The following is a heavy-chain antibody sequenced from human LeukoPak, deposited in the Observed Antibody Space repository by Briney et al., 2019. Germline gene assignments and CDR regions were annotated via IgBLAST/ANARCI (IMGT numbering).Heavy chain of an antibody. CDR3: ARPHIGGSDLTDFDY. Sequence: SETLSLTCTVSGSSISSDSYFWGWIRQPPGQGLEWIGSIYYSGSTYYNPSLKSRVTISVDTSKNQFSLKLSSVTAADTAVYYCARPHIGGSDLTDFDYWGQGTLVTVSS. D-gene: IGHD1-26*01. J-gene: IGHJ4*02. CDR1: GSSISSDSYF. V-gene: IGHV4-39*01. CDR2: IYYSGST.